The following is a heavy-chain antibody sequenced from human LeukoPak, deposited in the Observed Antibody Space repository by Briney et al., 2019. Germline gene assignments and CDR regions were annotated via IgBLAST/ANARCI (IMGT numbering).Heavy chain of an antibody. V-gene: IGHV4-4*07. J-gene: IGHJ4*02. D-gene: IGHD5-12*01. CDR3: ARDAGGYEDY. CDR1: CGSISNYW. Sequence: PSETLSLTCTVSCGSISNYWWSWIRQAAGKGLEWIGRVYPSGTTHYNPSLQSRVTLSVDTSKNQLSLTLSSLTAADTAVYYCARDAGGYEDYWGQGTLVTVSS. CDR2: VYPSGTT.